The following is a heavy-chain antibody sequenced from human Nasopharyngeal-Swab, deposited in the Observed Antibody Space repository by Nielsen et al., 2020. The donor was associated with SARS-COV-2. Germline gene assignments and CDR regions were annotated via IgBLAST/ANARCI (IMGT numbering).Heavy chain of an antibody. D-gene: IGHD2-15*01. V-gene: IGHV3-7*03. J-gene: IGHJ4*02. CDR2: IKQDGSEK. CDR3: ARRKDNFDY. Sequence: GESLKISCTASGFTFGDYAMSWVRQAPGKGLEWVANIKQDGSEKYYVDSVKGRFTISRDNAKNSLYLQMNSLRAEDTAVYYCARRKDNFDYWGQGTLVTVSS. CDR1: GFTFGDYA.